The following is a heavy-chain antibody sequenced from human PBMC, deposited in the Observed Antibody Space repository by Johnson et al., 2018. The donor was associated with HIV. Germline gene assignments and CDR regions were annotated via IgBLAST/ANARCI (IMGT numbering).Heavy chain of an antibody. D-gene: IGHD6-13*01. J-gene: IGHJ3*02. Sequence: QVQLVESGGGVVQPGGSLRLSCAASGFTFSSYGMHWVRQAPGKGLEWVAFIRYDGSNKYYADSVQGRFTISRDNAKNSLYLQMNSLRAEDTAVYYCASITTIAAAGRGAFDIWGQGTMVTVSS. CDR3: ASITTIAAAGRGAFDI. CDR1: GFTFSSYG. CDR2: IRYDGSNK. V-gene: IGHV3-30*02.